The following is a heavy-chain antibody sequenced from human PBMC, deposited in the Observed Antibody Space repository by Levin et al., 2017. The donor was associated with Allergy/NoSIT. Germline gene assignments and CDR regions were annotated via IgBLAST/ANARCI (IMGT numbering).Heavy chain of an antibody. CDR2: ISYDGSNK. CDR3: AKLDGDYGAFDY. D-gene: IGHD4-17*01. J-gene: IGHJ4*02. CDR1: GFTFSSYG. V-gene: IGHV3-30*18. Sequence: GGSLRLSCAASGFTFSSYGMHWVRQAPGKGLEWVAVISYDGSNKYFPDSVKGRFTISRDNSKNTLYLQMSSLRAEDTAVYYCAKLDGDYGAFDYWGQGTLVTVSS.